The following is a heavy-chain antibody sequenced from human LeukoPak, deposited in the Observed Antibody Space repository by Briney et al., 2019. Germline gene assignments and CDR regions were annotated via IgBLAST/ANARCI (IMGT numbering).Heavy chain of an antibody. J-gene: IGHJ6*03. Sequence: GGSLRLSCAASGFTFSSYSMNWVRQAPGKGLEWVSGIKWNGGSTGYADSVKGRFTISRDNAKNSLYLQMNSLRAEDTALYYCARNSGAGYYFYMDVWGKGTAVTVSS. V-gene: IGHV3-20*04. CDR3: ARNSGAGYYFYMDV. CDR1: GFTFSSYS. CDR2: IKWNGGST. D-gene: IGHD3-10*01.